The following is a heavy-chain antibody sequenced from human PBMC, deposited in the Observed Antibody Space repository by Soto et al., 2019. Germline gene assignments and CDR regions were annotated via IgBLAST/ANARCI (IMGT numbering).Heavy chain of an antibody. V-gene: IGHV3-30*03. CDR3: RVGVAD. Sequence: QVQLVESGGGVVQPGRSLRLSCAASGFNFSAYGMHWVRQAPCTGLELVALLSFDASKKYYADSVKGRFTISRDTSRNTLYLQMKSIRVEDTAVYYCRVGVADWGQGTRVTVSS. CDR1: GFNFSAYG. CDR2: LSFDASKK. J-gene: IGHJ4*02. D-gene: IGHD1-26*01.